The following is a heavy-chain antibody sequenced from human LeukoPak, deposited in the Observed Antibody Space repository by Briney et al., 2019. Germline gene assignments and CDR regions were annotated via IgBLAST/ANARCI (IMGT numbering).Heavy chain of an antibody. CDR3: ARDGSLYDSSGFDY. CDR1: GFTVSANY. V-gene: IGHV3-66*01. Sequence: GGSLRLSCAASGFTVSANYVSWVRQAPGKGLEWVSIIYSGGGTYYADSVKGRFTVSKDISKNTLYLQMNSLRAEDTAVYYCARDGSLYDSSGFDYWGQGTLVTVSS. CDR2: IYSGGGT. D-gene: IGHD3-22*01. J-gene: IGHJ4*02.